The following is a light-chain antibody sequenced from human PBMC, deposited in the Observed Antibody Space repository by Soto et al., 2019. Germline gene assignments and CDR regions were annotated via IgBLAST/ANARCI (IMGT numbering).Light chain of an antibody. CDR3: QQYHNDPVT. J-gene: IGKJ4*01. V-gene: IGKV1-16*02. CDR1: QEISNH. CDR2: DAA. Sequence: DIQMTQSPSSLSASVGDRVTITCRASQEISNHLAWFQQKPGKPPKSLIYDAASLQSGVPSKFSGSGSGTDFTLTISSLQPEDFATYYCQQYHNDPVTFGGGTKVEIQ.